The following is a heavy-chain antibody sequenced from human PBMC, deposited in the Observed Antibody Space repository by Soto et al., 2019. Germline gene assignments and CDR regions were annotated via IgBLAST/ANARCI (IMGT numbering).Heavy chain of an antibody. CDR2: MNSDGSTT. CDR3: ATAEVDY. V-gene: IGHV3-74*01. CDR1: GFTFANHW. Sequence: SLRLSCAVSGFTFANHWMHWVRQAPGKGLEWVSRMNSDGSTTDYADSVKGRFTVSRDNAKNTLYLQMNSLRAEDTAVYYCATAEVDYWGPGTLVTVS. J-gene: IGHJ4*02.